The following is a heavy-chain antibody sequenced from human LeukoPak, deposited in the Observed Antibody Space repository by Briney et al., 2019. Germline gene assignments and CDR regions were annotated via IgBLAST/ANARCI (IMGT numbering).Heavy chain of an antibody. CDR2: IYYSGST. CDR3: ASGGYSYGYVIY. J-gene: IGHJ4*02. D-gene: IGHD5-18*01. Sequence: SETLSLTCTVSGGSISSHYWSWIRQPPGKGLEWIGYIYYSGSTNYNPSLKSRVTISVDTSKNQFSLKLSSVTAADTAVYYCASGGYSYGYVIYWGQGTLVTVSS. V-gene: IGHV4-59*11. CDR1: GGSISSHY.